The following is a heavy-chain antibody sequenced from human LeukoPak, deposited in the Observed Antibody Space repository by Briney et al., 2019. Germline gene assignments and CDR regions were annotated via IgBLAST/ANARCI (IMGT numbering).Heavy chain of an antibody. D-gene: IGHD3-16*02. CDR1: GGTFSSYA. CDR2: IIPIFGTA. CDR3: ARDRVMITFGGVIVKRSDAFDI. V-gene: IGHV1-69*13. J-gene: IGHJ3*02. Sequence: SMKVSCKASGGTFSSYAISWVRQAPGQGLEWMGGIIPIFGTANYAQKFQGRVTITADESTSTAYMELSSLRSEDTAVYYCARDRVMITFGGVIVKRSDAFDIWGQGTMVTVSS.